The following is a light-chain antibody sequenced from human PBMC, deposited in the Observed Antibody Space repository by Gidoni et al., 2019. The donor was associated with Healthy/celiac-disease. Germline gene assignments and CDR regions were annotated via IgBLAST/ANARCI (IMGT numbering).Light chain of an antibody. CDR1: QDISNY. V-gene: IGKV1-33*01. CDR2: DAS. Sequence: DIQMTHSPSSLSASVGDRVTITCQASQDISNYLNWYQQKPGKAPKLLIYDASNLETGVPSRFSGSGSGTDFTFTISSLQPEDIATYYCQKYDNLPPFTFGPGTKVDIK. CDR3: QKYDNLPPFT. J-gene: IGKJ3*01.